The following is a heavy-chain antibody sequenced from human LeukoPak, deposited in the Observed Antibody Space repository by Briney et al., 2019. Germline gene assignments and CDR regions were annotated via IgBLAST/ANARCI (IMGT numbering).Heavy chain of an antibody. J-gene: IGHJ4*02. CDR2: ISYDGSNK. Sequence: GRSLRLSCAASGFTFSSYGMHWVRQAPGKGLEWVAVISYDGSNKYYADSVRGRFTISRDNSKNTLYLQMNSLRAEDTAVYYCAKADLHYDILTGGMGYYFDYWGQGTLVTVSS. CDR3: AKADLHYDILTGGMGYYFDY. V-gene: IGHV3-30*18. CDR1: GFTFSSYG. D-gene: IGHD3-9*01.